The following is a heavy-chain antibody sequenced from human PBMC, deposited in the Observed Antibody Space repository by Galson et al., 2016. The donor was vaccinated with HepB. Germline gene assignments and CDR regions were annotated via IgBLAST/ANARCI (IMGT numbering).Heavy chain of an antibody. V-gene: IGHV1-2*02. Sequence: SVKVSCKASGSTFTGYYMHWVRQAPGQGLEWMGYINPNSGGADYAQKFQGRVTMTRDTSINTVYMELRRLRPDDTAVYYCAKVSGRGGVNWFDPWGQGTLVTVSS. CDR1: GSTFTGYY. CDR3: AKVSGRGGVNWFDP. J-gene: IGHJ5*02. CDR2: INPNSGGA. D-gene: IGHD3-10*01.